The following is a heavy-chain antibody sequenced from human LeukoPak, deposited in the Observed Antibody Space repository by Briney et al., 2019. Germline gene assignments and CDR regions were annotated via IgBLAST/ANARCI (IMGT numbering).Heavy chain of an antibody. V-gene: IGHV3-33*01. CDR1: GFTFSSYG. CDR3: ARDRSDDYGAFDI. J-gene: IGHJ3*02. CDR2: IWYDGSNK. Sequence: GRSLRLSCAASGFTFSSYGMHWVRQAPGKGLEWVAVIWYDGSNKYYADSVKGRFTISRDNSKNTLYLQMNSLRAEDTAVYYCARDRSDDYGAFDIWGQGTMVTVSS. D-gene: IGHD5-12*01.